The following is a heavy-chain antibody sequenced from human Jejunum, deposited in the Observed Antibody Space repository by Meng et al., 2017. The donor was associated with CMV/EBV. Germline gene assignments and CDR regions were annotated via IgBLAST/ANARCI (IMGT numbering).Heavy chain of an antibody. V-gene: IGHV1-3*01. Sequence: QFQLVQPGADVNKPGASANFSCTSSGYHFTKYSMHWGRHAPGQRLEWVGWINAENGNTKDSQKCQGRVTISRDTTARTAYMKLSSLRSEDTAIYYCAKERAGSIVVVPADSVWGLDHWGQGTLVTVSS. J-gene: IGHJ5*02. CDR1: GYHFTKYS. D-gene: IGHD2-2*01. CDR3: AKERAGSIVVVPADSVWGLDH. CDR2: INAENGNT.